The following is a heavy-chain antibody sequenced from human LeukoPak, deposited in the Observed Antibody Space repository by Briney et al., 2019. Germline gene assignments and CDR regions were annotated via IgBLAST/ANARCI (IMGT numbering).Heavy chain of an antibody. V-gene: IGHV4-39*01. Sequence: GSLRLSCSASGFFFSIYTMYWVRQPPGKGLEWIGSIYYSGSTYYNPSLKSRVTISVDTSKNQFSLKLRSVTAADTAVYYCARHFGTWGQGTLVTVSS. J-gene: IGHJ4*02. CDR1: GFFFSIYTMY. CDR2: IYYSGST. CDR3: ARHFGT. D-gene: IGHD3/OR15-3a*01.